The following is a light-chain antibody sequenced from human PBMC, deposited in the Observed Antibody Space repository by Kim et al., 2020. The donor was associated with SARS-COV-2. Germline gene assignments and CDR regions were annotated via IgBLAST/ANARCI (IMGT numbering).Light chain of an antibody. V-gene: IGKV1-6*01. Sequence: ASVGDRVIITCRPSQGMRDDLGWYQQKPGKAPKLLMYVASSPQSGVPSRFGGSGSGTDFTLTISSLQPEDFATYYCLQYHNYPRTFGQGTKVDIK. J-gene: IGKJ1*01. CDR2: VAS. CDR1: QGMRDD. CDR3: LQYHNYPRT.